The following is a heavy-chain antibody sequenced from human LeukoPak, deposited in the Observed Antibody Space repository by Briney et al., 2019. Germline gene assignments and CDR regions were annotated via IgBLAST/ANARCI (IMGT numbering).Heavy chain of an antibody. J-gene: IGHJ4*02. CDR1: GVSISSSNSY. Sequence: SETLSLTCTVSGVSISSSNSYWGWIRQPPGKGLEWIGSIYYSGSTYYNTSLKSRVTISVDTSKNQFSLRLSSVTAADTAVYYCAKYGSGSPELYFDYWGQGTLVTVSS. V-gene: IGHV4-39*01. D-gene: IGHD3-10*01. CDR2: IYYSGST. CDR3: AKYGSGSPELYFDY.